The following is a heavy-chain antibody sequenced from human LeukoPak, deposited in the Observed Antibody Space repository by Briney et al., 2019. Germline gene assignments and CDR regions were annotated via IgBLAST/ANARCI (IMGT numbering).Heavy chain of an antibody. D-gene: IGHD2-2*01. V-gene: IGHV3-33*06. Sequence: PGRSLRLSCAASGFTFSSYVMHWVRQAPGKGLEWVPVIWYDGSNKYYADSVKGRFTISRDNSKNTLYLQMNSLRAEDTAVYYCAKGRSGTEEAFDIWGQGTMVTVSS. CDR2: IWYDGSNK. CDR1: GFTFSSYV. CDR3: AKGRSGTEEAFDI. J-gene: IGHJ3*02.